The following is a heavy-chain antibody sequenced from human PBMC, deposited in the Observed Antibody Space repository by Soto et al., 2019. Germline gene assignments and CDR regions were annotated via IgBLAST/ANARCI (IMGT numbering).Heavy chain of an antibody. CDR1: GFTFSSYA. D-gene: IGHD6-13*01. Sequence: GGSLRLSCAASGFTFSSYAMSWVRQAPGKGLEWVSAISGSGGSTYYADSVKGRFTISRDNSKNTLYLQMNSLRAEDTAVYYCAGINSSSWPNYGMDVWGQGTTVTVSS. CDR3: AGINSSSWPNYGMDV. J-gene: IGHJ6*02. CDR2: ISGSGGST. V-gene: IGHV3-23*01.